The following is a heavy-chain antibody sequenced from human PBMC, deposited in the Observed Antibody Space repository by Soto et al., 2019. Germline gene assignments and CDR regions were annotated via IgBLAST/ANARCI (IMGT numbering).Heavy chain of an antibody. CDR3: ARSVL. V-gene: IGHV3-48*01. J-gene: IGHJ4*02. Sequence: DVQLVESGGGLVQPGGSLRLSCAGSGFIFSNHNMNWVRQAPGRGLEWVAYISSTGTTIYYADSVKGRFIVSRDNAKNSLYLEMNRLRAEDTAVYYCARSVLWGQGTLVTVSS. CDR2: ISSTGTTI. CDR1: GFIFSNHN.